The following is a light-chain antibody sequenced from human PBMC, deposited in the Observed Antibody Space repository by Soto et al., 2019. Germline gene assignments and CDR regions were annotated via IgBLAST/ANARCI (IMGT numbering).Light chain of an antibody. CDR3: SSYTDSSNYV. CDR2: EVT. Sequence: QSVLTQPPSASGSPGQSVAISCTGTSSDVCGYNYVSWYQQHPGKAPKLMIYEVTNRPSGVSNRFSGSRSGNTASLTISGLQAEDEADYYCSSYTDSSNYVFGTGTKVTVL. V-gene: IGLV2-14*01. CDR1: SSDVCGYNY. J-gene: IGLJ1*01.